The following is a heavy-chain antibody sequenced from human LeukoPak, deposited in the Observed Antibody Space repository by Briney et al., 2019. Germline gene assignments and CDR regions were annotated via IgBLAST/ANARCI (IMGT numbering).Heavy chain of an antibody. CDR2: INHSGST. D-gene: IGHD5-18*01. J-gene: IGHJ5*02. V-gene: IGHV4-34*01. CDR3: ARGFFRRSGYSYGYGLNPNWFDP. CDR1: GGSFSGYY. Sequence: SETLSLTCAVYGGSFSGYYWSWIRQPPGKGLEWIGEINHSGSTNYHPSLKTRVTISVDTSTNQFSLKVSSVPAADTAVYYCARGFFRRSGYSYGYGLNPNWFDPWGQGTLVTASS.